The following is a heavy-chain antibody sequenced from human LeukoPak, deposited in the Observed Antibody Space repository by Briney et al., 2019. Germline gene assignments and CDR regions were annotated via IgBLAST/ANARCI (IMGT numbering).Heavy chain of an antibody. CDR2: INHSGST. CDR3: ARGPDGGKTFDY. CDR1: GGSFSGYY. V-gene: IGHV4-34*01. Sequence: SETLSLTCAVYGGSFSGYYWSWIRQPPGKGLEWIGEINHSGSTNYNPSLKSRVTISVDTSKNQFSLKLSSVTAADTAVYYCARGPDGGKTFDYWGQGTLVTVSS. D-gene: IGHD4-23*01. J-gene: IGHJ4*02.